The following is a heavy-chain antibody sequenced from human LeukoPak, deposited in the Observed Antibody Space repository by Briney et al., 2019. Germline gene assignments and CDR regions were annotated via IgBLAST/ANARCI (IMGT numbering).Heavy chain of an antibody. V-gene: IGHV3-48*02. Sequence: GGSLRLSCAASGFNFSSYSMNWVRQAPGKGLEWVSYISSRSSTIYYADSVKGRFTISRDNAKNSMYLKMKSLRDEDTAVYYCARELPLRRITGTTDYWGQGTLVTVSS. CDR1: GFNFSSYS. J-gene: IGHJ4*02. D-gene: IGHD1-20*01. CDR3: ARELPLRRITGTTDY. CDR2: ISSRSSTI.